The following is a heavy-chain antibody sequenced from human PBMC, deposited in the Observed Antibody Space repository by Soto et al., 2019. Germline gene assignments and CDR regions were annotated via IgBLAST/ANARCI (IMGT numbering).Heavy chain of an antibody. CDR3: AKEGLVVPAAYTVRNYMDV. Sequence: GGSLRLSCAASGFTFSSYGMHWVRQAPGKGLEWVAVISYDGSNKYYADSVKGRFTISRDNSKNTLYLQMNSLRAEDTAVYYCAKEGLVVPAAYTVRNYMDVWGKGTTVTVSS. D-gene: IGHD2-2*01. J-gene: IGHJ6*03. CDR1: GFTFSSYG. CDR2: ISYDGSNK. V-gene: IGHV3-30*18.